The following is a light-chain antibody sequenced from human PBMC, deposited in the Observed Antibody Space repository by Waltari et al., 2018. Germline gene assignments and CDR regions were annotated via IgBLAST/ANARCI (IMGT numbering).Light chain of an antibody. J-gene: IGKJ1*01. CDR1: QSVSSN. CDR2: GAS. CDR3: QQYNNWPPWT. Sequence: ETVMTQSPATLSVSPGESATLSCRASQSVSSNLAWYQQKPGQAPRLLIYGASTRATGIPARFSGSGSGTEVTLTISSLQSEDFAVYYCQQYNNWPPWTFGQGTKVEIK. V-gene: IGKV3-15*01.